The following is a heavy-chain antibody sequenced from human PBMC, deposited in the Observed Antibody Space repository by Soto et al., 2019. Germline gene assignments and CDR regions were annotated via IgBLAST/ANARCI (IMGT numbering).Heavy chain of an antibody. V-gene: IGHV1-24*01. Sequence: KVSGYTHTVVPIRRLSMEQGKGLEWMGGFDPEDGETIYAQKFQGKVTMTEDTSPDTAYMELSSLRSEDTAVFYCGTGSSWCPWGFGICGEGTMGT. CDR2: FDPEDGET. CDR1: GYTHTVVP. CDR3: GTGSSWCPWGFGI. J-gene: IGHJ3*02. D-gene: IGHD6-19*01.